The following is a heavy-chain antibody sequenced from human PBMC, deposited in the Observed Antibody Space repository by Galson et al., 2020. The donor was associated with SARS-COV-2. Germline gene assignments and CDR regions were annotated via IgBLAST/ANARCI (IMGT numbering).Heavy chain of an antibody. V-gene: IGHV4-34*01. CDR1: GGSFSDYY. J-gene: IGHJ6*03. CDR2: INHSGST. D-gene: IGHD3-22*01. Sequence: SETMSLTSDVYGGSFSDYYWSWIRQSPGKGLEWIGEINHSGSTKSSPSLKSRGTIAVDTSKNQFSLKLTSMTAADTAVYYCARSRQDVTIIVVSIMAYDDYRDVWRKGTTVTIAS. CDR3: ARSRQDVTIIVVSIMAYDDYRDV.